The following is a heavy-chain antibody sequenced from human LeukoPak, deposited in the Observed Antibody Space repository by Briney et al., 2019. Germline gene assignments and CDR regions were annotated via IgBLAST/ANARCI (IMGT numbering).Heavy chain of an antibody. D-gene: IGHD3-10*01. CDR1: GLTFTSHG. J-gene: IGHJ5*01. Sequence: GGSLRLSCAASGLTFTSHGFHWVRQAPGRGLEWLTFISLDGSRKSYADSVKGRFTFSRDDSKNTLYLEMNSLRAEDTATYYCARDRAVSWLDSWGLGTLVTVSS. CDR2: ISLDGSRK. CDR3: ARDRAVSWLDS. V-gene: IGHV3-33*05.